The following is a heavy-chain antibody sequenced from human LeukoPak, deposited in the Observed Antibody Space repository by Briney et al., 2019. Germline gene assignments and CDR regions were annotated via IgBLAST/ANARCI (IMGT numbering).Heavy chain of an antibody. V-gene: IGHV4-59*08. D-gene: IGHD3-22*01. CDR1: GGSISSYY. Sequence: SETLSLTCTVSGGSISSYYWSWIRQSPGKGLEWIGYIYDSGSTNYNPSLKSRVTISVDTSKNQFSLKLSSVTAADTAVYYCARRVDYYDTGDYFDYWGQGTLVTVSS. CDR2: IYDSGST. CDR3: ARRVDYYDTGDYFDY. J-gene: IGHJ4*02.